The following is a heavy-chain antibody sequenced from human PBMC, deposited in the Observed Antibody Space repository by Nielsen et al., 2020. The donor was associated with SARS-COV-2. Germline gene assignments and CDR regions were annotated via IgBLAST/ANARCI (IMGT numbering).Heavy chain of an antibody. CDR3: ARNFDYSNSVWFDP. D-gene: IGHD4-11*01. Sequence: SETLSLTCTVSGGSINSYYWSWIRQPPGKGLEWIGYIYYSGSTNYNPSLKSRVTISVDTSKNQFSLRLSSLTAADTAVYYCARNFDYSNSVWFDPWGQGTLVTVSS. CDR2: IYYSGST. J-gene: IGHJ5*02. CDR1: GGSINSYY. V-gene: IGHV4-59*01.